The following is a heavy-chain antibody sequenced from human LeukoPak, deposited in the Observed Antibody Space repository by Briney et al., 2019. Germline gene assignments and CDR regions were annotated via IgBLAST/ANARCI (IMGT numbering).Heavy chain of an antibody. J-gene: IGHJ6*02. V-gene: IGHV1-46*01. Sequence: ASVKVSCKASGYTFTSYYIHWVRQAPGQGLEWMGIINPSGGSTSYAQKFQGRVTMTRDTSTSTVYMELSSLRSEDTAVYYCARSHCSGGTCYGFSSYYGMDVWGQGTTVTVSS. CDR3: ARSHCSGGTCYGFSSYYGMDV. CDR2: INPSGGST. D-gene: IGHD2-15*01. CDR1: GYTFTSYY.